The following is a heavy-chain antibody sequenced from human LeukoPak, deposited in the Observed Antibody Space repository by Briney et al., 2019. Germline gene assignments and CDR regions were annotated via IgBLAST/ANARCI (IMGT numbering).Heavy chain of an antibody. D-gene: IGHD2-2*01. J-gene: IGHJ2*01. CDR2: ISSSGSTI. CDR3: ARIRIPGWYFDL. CDR1: GFTFSSYE. V-gene: IGHV3-48*03. Sequence: GGSLRLSCAASGFTFSSYEMNWVRQAPGKGLEWVSYISSSGSTIYYADSVKGRFTISRDNAKNSLCLQMNSLRAEDTAVYYCARIRIPGWYFDLWGRGTLVTVSS.